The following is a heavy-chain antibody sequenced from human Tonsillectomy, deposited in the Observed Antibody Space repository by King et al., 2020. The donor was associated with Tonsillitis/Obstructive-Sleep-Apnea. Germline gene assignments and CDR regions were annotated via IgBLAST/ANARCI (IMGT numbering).Heavy chain of an antibody. V-gene: IGHV3-11*05. CDR2: ISSSSSYT. CDR3: ARDGGAVAGPSCD. CDR1: GFTFSDYY. D-gene: IGHD6-19*01. J-gene: IGHJ4*02. Sequence: VQLVESGGGLVKPGGYLRLSCAASGFTFSDYYMSWIRQAPGKGLEWVSYISSSSSYTNYADSVKGRFTISRDNAKNSLYLQMNSLRAEDTAVYYCARDGGAVAGPSCDWGQGTLVTVSS.